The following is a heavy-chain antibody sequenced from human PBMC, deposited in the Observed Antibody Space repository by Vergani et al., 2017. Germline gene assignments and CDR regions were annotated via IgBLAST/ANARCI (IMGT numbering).Heavy chain of an antibody. Sequence: QVQLVQSGAEVKKPGSSVKVSCQASGSTFSSYAISWVRQAPGQGLEWMGGIIPIFGTANYAQKFQGRVTITADESTRTDDMELSSLRCEDTAVYYCARATQDYDSSGYYSPNWFDPGGEGTLVTVSS. D-gene: IGHD3-22*01. J-gene: IGHJ5*02. CDR3: ARATQDYDSSGYYSPNWFDP. V-gene: IGHV1-69*01. CDR1: GSTFSSYA. CDR2: IIPIFGTA.